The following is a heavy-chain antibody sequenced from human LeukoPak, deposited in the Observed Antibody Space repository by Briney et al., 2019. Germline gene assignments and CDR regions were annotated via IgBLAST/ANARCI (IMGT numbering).Heavy chain of an antibody. Sequence: PSETLSLTCTVSGGSISSGSYYWSWIRQPAGTGLEWIGRIYTSGSTNYNPSLKSRVTISVDTSKNQFSLKLSSVTAADTAVYYCARQSTASFDYWGQGTLVTVSS. CDR3: ARQSTASFDY. V-gene: IGHV4-61*02. J-gene: IGHJ4*02. D-gene: IGHD2-21*02. CDR2: IYTSGST. CDR1: GGSISSGSYY.